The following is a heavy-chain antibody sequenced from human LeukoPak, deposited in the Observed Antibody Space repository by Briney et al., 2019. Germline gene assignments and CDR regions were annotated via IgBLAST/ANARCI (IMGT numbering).Heavy chain of an antibody. CDR2: INPHSGGT. D-gene: IGHD2-15*01. J-gene: IGHJ3*02. CDR3: ARDKDFVVVVPATDAFDI. Sequence: ASVKVSCKASGYTFTNYYIHWVRQVPGQGLEWMGRINPHSGGTNYAQKLQGRVTMTRDTSISTAYMELSSLRSDDTAVYYCARDKDFVVVVPATDAFDIWGQGTMVTVSS. CDR1: GYTFTNYY. V-gene: IGHV1-2*02.